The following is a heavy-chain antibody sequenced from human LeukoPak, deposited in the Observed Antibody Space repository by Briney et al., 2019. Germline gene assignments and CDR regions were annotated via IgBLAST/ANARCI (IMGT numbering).Heavy chain of an antibody. D-gene: IGHD3-22*01. CDR3: AKDSHYYDSSGYYYVHDAFDI. J-gene: IGHJ3*02. CDR1: GFTFRTSG. V-gene: IGHV3-30*04. Sequence: PGGSLRLSCATSGFTFRTSGVHWVRQAPGKGLEWVALMSSDGIKTYYADSVKGRFTISRDNSKNSLYLQMNSLRTEDTALYYCAKDSHYYDSSGYYYVHDAFDIWGQGTMVTVSS. CDR2: MSSDGIKT.